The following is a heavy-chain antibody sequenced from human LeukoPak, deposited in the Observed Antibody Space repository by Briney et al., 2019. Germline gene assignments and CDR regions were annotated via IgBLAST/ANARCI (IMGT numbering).Heavy chain of an antibody. D-gene: IGHD3-22*01. V-gene: IGHV3-66*01. CDR1: GFTVSSNY. J-gene: IGHJ5*02. CDR3: ARDHNYYDSSGYYP. Sequence: PGGSLRLSCAASGFTVSSNYMSWVRQAPGKGLEWVSVIYSGGSTYYADSVKGRFTISRDNSKNTLYLQMNSLTAEDTAVYYCARDHNYYDSSGYYPWGQGTLVTVSS. CDR2: IYSGGST.